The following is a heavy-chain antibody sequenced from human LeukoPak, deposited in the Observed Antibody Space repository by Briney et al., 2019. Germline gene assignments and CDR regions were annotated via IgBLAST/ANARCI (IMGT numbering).Heavy chain of an antibody. D-gene: IGHD2-2*01. J-gene: IGHJ5*02. CDR2: ISAYNGNT. CDR1: GYTFTSYG. Sequence: ASVKVSCKASGYTFTSYGISWVRQAPGQGLEWMGWISAYNGNTNYAQKLQGRVTMTTDTSTSTAYMELRSLRSDDTAVYYCARDQISYCSSTSCSPFDPWGQGTLVTVSS. V-gene: IGHV1-18*01. CDR3: ARDQISYCSSTSCSPFDP.